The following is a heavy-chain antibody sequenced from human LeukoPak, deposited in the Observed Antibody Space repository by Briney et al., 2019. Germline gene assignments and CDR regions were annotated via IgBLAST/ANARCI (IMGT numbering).Heavy chain of an antibody. D-gene: IGHD4-23*01. CDR3: TRGLTDYGGNPGSVYYSDY. V-gene: IGHV3-21*01. CDR2: ISSSSTYI. CDR1: GFSFSTYS. Sequence: PGGSLRLSCTASGFSFSTYSMTWVRQAPGKGLEWVSSISSSSTYIYYADSLKGRFTISRDNAKNSLYLQMNSLRAEDTAVYFCTRGLTDYGGNPGSVYYSDYWGQGTLVTVSS. J-gene: IGHJ4*02.